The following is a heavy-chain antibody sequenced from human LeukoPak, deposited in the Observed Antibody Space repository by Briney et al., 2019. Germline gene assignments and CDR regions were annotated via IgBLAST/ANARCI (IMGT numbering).Heavy chain of an antibody. CDR2: IWSDGTNR. CDR3: ARDAQRGFDYSNSLEY. J-gene: IGHJ4*01. V-gene: IGHV3-33*01. D-gene: IGHD4-11*01. CDR1: GFIFSHYG. Sequence: PGRSVRLSCAASGFIFSHYGMHWVRQAPGKGLKWVAVIWSDGTNRFYGDSVKGRLTISRDNSQNTVFLQMNSLRVEDTAIYYCARDAQRGFDYSNSLEYWGHGTLVTVSS.